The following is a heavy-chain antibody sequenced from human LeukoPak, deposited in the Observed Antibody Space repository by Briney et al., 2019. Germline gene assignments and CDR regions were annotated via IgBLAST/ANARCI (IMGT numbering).Heavy chain of an antibody. J-gene: IGHJ4*02. CDR3: AKPRRGTITTGSAYTH. CDR1: GFTFHDFA. V-gene: IGHV3-43D*03. D-gene: IGHD4-11*01. CDR2: ISWDGGLT. Sequence: GGSLRLSCAASGFTFHDFAMRWVRQAPGKGLEWVSLISWDGGLTYYADSMEGRFTISRDNSKNSLYLQMNSLRTEDTALYYCAKPRRGTITTGSAYTHWGQGTLVTVSS.